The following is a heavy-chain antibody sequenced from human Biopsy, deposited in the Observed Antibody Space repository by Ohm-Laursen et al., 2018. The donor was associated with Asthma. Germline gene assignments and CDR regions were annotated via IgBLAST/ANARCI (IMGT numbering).Heavy chain of an antibody. D-gene: IGHD2-2*01. V-gene: IGHV4-39*01. CDR2: MYYGETP. CDR3: ARHDHRWDAYADF. J-gene: IGHJ4*02. CDR1: GASITSSAYY. Sequence: PSETLSLTCTVSGASITSSAYYWGWIRQPPGKGLEWIGSMYYGETPYYSPSLKSRVTISEDTSKNLFSLILSSVTAADTAVYYCARHDHRWDAYADFWGQGTLVTVSS.